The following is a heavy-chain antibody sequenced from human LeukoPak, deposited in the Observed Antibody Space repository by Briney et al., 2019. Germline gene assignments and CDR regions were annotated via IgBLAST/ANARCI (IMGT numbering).Heavy chain of an antibody. D-gene: IGHD3-22*01. CDR2: INPNSGGT. CDR3: ARDWDNYDSSGYYGYDY. V-gene: IGHV1-2*02. J-gene: IGHJ4*02. Sequence: KPGASVKVSCKASGYSFTGYFIHWVRQAPGQGLEWMGWINPNSGGTNYAQKFRGRVTMARDTSITTAYMELSRLRSDDTAVYYCARDWDNYDSSGYYGYDYWGQGTLVTVSS. CDR1: GYSFTGYF.